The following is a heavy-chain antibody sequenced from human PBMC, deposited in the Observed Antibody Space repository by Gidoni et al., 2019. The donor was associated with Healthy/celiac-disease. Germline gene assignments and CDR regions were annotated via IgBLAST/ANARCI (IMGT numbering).Heavy chain of an antibody. D-gene: IGHD3-3*01. Sequence: EVQLLESGGGLVQPGGSLRLSCAASGFTFSSYAMSWVRQAPGKGLEWVSAISGSGGSTYYADSVKGRFTISRDNSKNTLYLQMNSLRAEDTAVYYCAKVSALLDYDFWSGYEPYYFDYWGQGTLVTVSS. CDR3: AKVSALLDYDFWSGYEPYYFDY. CDR2: ISGSGGST. CDR1: GFTFSSYA. J-gene: IGHJ4*02. V-gene: IGHV3-23*01.